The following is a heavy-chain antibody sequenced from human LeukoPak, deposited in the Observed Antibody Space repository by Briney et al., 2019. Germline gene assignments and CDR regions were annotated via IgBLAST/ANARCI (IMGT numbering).Heavy chain of an antibody. D-gene: IGHD1-26*01. CDR1: GFTFSSYW. V-gene: IGHV3-74*01. CDR2: IDGDGSST. Sequence: GGSLRLSCAASGFTFSSYWMHWVRQAPGKGLVWVSRIDGDGSSTSYADSVKGRFTISRDNAKNTLYLQMNSLRAEDTAVYYCARTIVGAAFDYWGQGTLVTVS. J-gene: IGHJ4*02. CDR3: ARTIVGAAFDY.